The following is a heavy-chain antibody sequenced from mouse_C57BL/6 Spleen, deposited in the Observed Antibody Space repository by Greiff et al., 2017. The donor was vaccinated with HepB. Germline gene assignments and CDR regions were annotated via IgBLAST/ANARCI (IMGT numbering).Heavy chain of an antibody. CDR3: AGGYGSSSLDY. D-gene: IGHD1-1*01. CDR2: IDPSDSET. Sequence: VQLQQPGAELVRPGSSVKLSCKASGYTFTSYWMHWVKQRPIQGLEWIGNIDPSDSETHYNQKFKDKATLTVDKSSSTAYMQLSSLTSEDSAVYYCAGGYGSSSLDYWGQGTTLTVSS. J-gene: IGHJ2*01. CDR1: GYTFTSYW. V-gene: IGHV1-52*01.